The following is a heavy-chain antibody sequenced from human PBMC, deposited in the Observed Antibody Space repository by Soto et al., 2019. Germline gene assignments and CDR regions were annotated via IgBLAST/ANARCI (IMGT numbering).Heavy chain of an antibody. CDR2: ISGSGGST. CDR1: GFTFSSYA. Sequence: GGSLRLSCAASGFTFSSYAMSWVRQAPGKGLEWVSAISGSGGSTYYADSVKGRFTISRDNSKNTLYLQMNSLRAEDTAVYYCAKVRGYCSGGSCHLDYWGQGTLVTVSS. J-gene: IGHJ4*02. V-gene: IGHV3-23*01. CDR3: AKVRGYCSGGSCHLDY. D-gene: IGHD2-15*01.